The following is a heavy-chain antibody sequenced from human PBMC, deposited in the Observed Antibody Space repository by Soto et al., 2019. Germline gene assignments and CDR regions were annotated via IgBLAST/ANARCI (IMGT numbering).Heavy chain of an antibody. V-gene: IGHV1-18*01. CDR2: ISAYNGNT. CDR1: GYTFSSHG. CDR3: ARDRGYTFGYHYYGLDV. Sequence: ASVKVSCKASGYTFSSHGISWLRQAPGQGLEWMGWISAYNGNTNYALKVQGRVTMTTDTSTSTAYMELRSLRADDTAVFYCARDRGYTFGYHYYGLDVWGQGTTVTVSS. D-gene: IGHD5-18*01. J-gene: IGHJ6*02.